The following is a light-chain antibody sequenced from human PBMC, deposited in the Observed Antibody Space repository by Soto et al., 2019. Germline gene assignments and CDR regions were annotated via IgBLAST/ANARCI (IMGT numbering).Light chain of an antibody. V-gene: IGLV2-8*01. Sequence: QSVLSQPPSASGSPGRSVTISCSGISSDIRDSNYVSWYQQHPGKAPKLVVSEVTKRPSGVPDRFSGSRSGTTAFLTISGLQTEDEADYYCGSKAGSDKHVVFGGGTKLTVL. CDR3: GSKAGSDKHVV. CDR2: EVT. J-gene: IGLJ2*01. CDR1: SSDIRDSNY.